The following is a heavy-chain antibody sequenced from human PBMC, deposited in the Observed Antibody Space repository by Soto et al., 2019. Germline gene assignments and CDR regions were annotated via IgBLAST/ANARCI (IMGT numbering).Heavy chain of an antibody. V-gene: IGHV1-46*01. D-gene: IGHD1-26*01. J-gene: IGHJ6*02. CDR1: GYTFTSYY. CDR3: ASPRVIVGAISGYYYYGMDV. CDR2: INPSGGST. Sequence: ASVKVSCKASGYTFTSYYMHWVRQAPGQGLEWMGIINPSGGSTSYAQKFQGRVTMTRDTSTSTVYMELSSLRSEDTAVYYCASPRVIVGAISGYYYYGMDVWGQGTTVTRLL.